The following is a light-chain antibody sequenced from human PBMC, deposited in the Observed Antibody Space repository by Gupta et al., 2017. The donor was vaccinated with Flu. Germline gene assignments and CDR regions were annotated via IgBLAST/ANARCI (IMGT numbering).Light chain of an antibody. CDR3: SSYTSSSTFYV. CDR2: EVS. V-gene: IGLV2-14*01. J-gene: IGLJ1*01. Sequence: QSALTQPASVSGSPGQSITISCTGTSSDVGGYNYVSWYQPHPGKAPKLMIYEVSNRPSGVSNRFSGSKSGNTASVTISGLQAEDEADYYCSSYTSSSTFYVFGTGTKVTVL. CDR1: SSDVGGYNY.